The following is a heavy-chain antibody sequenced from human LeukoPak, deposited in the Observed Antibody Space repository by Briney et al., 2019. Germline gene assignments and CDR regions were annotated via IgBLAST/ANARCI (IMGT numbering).Heavy chain of an antibody. CDR3: ARRGYCSSTACSVAAFDI. V-gene: IGHV5-51*01. D-gene: IGHD2-2*01. CDR1: GYKFASHW. CDR2: IYPADSDT. Sequence: GESLKISCKASGYKFASHWIGWVRQMPGKGLEWMGIIYPADSDTKYSPSFQGQVSFSADTSVSTAFLQWSSLEASDTAIYYCARRGYCSSTACSVAAFDIWGQGTMVTVSS. J-gene: IGHJ3*02.